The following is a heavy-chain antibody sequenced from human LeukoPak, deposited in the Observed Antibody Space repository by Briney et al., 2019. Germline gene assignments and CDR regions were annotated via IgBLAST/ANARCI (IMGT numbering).Heavy chain of an antibody. CDR3: ARECYDFWSGYSTYYYYYYMDV. CDR2: ISGSSRST. D-gene: IGHD3-3*01. V-gene: IGHV3-23*01. J-gene: IGHJ6*03. Sequence: PGGSLRLSCAASGFTFHNNGMSWVRQAPGKGLEWVSAISGSSRSTYHAESVKGRFTISRDNSKNTLFLQMNSLRAEDTAVYYCARECYDFWSGYSTYYYYYYMDVWGKGTTVTVSS. CDR1: GFTFHNNG.